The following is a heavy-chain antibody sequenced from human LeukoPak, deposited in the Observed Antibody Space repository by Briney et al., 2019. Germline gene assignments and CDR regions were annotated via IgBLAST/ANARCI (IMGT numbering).Heavy chain of an antibody. Sequence: QPGGSLSLSCAASGFTFDSYAMTWVRQAPGKGLEWVSSISGGGGITNYADSVKGRFTISRDNSKNTLYLQMNSLRAEDTAVYYCAASHSDAGATVFDYWGQGTLVTVSS. CDR3: AASHSDAGATVFDY. CDR2: ISGGGGIT. V-gene: IGHV3-23*01. D-gene: IGHD1-26*01. CDR1: GFTFDSYA. J-gene: IGHJ4*02.